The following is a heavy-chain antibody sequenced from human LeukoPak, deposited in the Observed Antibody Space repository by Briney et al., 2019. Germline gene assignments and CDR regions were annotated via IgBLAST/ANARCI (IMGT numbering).Heavy chain of an antibody. V-gene: IGHV4-59*11. D-gene: IGHD6-6*01. CDR2: IYYSGST. CDR1: GGSISSHY. CDR3: ARGLAARPGLFDP. Sequence: SETLSLTCTVSGGSISSHYWSWIRKPPGKGLEWIGYIYYSGSTNYNPFLKSRVTISVDTSKNQFSLKLSSVTAADTAVYYCARGLAARPGLFDPWGQGTLVT. J-gene: IGHJ5*02.